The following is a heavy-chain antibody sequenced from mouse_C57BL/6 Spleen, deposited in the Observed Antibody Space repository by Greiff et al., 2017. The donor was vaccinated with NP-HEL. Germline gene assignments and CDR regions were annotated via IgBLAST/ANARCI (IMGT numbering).Heavy chain of an antibody. D-gene: IGHD2-4*01. Sequence: EVKLQQSGPELVKPGASVKISCKASGYTFTDYYMNWVKQSHGKSLEWIGDINPNNGGTSYNQKFKGKATLTVDKSSSTAYMELRSLTSEDSAVYYCARGWRLRWFAYWGQGTLVTVSA. J-gene: IGHJ3*01. CDR1: GYTFTDYY. CDR3: ARGWRLRWFAY. V-gene: IGHV1-26*01. CDR2: INPNNGGT.